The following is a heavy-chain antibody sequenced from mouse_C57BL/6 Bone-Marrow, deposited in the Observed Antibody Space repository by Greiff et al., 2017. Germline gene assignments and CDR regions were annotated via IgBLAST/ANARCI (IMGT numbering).Heavy chain of an antibody. D-gene: IGHD2-4*01. CDR3: ARSIYDYDERYYAMDY. J-gene: IGHJ4*01. Sequence: VQLQQSGAELVKPGASVKMSCKASGYTFTTYPIEWMKQTHGKSLEWIGNFHPYNDDTKYNEKFKGKATLTVDKSSSTAYMQLSSLTSEDSAVXYCARSIYDYDERYYAMDYWGQGTSVTVSS. V-gene: IGHV1-47*01. CDR1: GYTFTTYP. CDR2: FHPYNDDT.